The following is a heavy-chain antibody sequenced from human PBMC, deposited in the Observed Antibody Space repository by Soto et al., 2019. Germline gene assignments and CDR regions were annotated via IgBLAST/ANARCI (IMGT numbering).Heavy chain of an antibody. J-gene: IGHJ4*02. CDR1: GYTFTSYW. V-gene: IGHV5-51*01. CDR3: ARLRIGAVEYYFDY. D-gene: IGHD6-13*01. Sequence: GESLKISCQGSGYTFTSYWIAWVRQMPGKGLEWMGIIYPGDSDTRYGPSFQGQVTISADKSISTAYLQWSSLKASDTAMYYCARLRIGAVEYYFDYWGQGILVTVSS. CDR2: IYPGDSDT.